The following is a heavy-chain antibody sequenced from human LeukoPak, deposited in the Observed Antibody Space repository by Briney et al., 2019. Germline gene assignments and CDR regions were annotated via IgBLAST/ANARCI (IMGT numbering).Heavy chain of an antibody. CDR2: ISSSSSYI. Sequence: PGGSLRLSRAASGFTFSSYRMNWVRQAPGKGLEWVSSISSSSSYIYYADSVKGRLTISRDNAKNSLYLQMNSLRAEDTAVYYCARDLYSSLTNWGQGTLVTVSS. CDR3: ARDLYSSLTN. V-gene: IGHV3-21*01. D-gene: IGHD4-11*01. J-gene: IGHJ4*02. CDR1: GFTFSSYR.